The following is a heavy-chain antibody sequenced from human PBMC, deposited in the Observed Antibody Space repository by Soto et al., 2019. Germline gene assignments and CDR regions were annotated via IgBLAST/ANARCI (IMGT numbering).Heavy chain of an antibody. V-gene: IGHV3-23*01. D-gene: IGHD1-1*01. CDR1: GFPFGNYA. CDR2: ISGGGHGT. CDR3: AKDPRLQLGF. J-gene: IGHJ4*02. Sequence: LRLSCAASGFPFGNYAMSWVRQAPGKGLEWISGISGGGHGTNYADSVKGRFTISRDNSRNTLYLQMNSLRVEDTAVYYCAKDPRLQLGFWGQGXLVTVSS.